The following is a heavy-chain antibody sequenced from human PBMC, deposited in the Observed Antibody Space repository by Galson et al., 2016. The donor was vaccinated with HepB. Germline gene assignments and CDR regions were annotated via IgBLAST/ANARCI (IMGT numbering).Heavy chain of an antibody. Sequence: LSLICVVSGDSLISDNRWSWVRQPPGKGLEWIGEIHHSGTTNYNPSLRSRVTISIDQSKNQFSLELTSVTAADTAVYYCARLKDAIVVVMFDYWGQGTLVTVSS. J-gene: IGHJ4*02. CDR2: IHHSGTT. CDR1: GDSLISDNR. CDR3: ARLKDAIVVVMFDY. V-gene: IGHV4-4*02. D-gene: IGHD3-22*01.